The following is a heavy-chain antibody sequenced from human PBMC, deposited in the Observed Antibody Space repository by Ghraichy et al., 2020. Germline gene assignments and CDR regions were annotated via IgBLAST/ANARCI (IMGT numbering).Heavy chain of an antibody. CDR2: ISNYGNYV. V-gene: IGHV3-21*04. Sequence: GESLNISCAASGFAFTNHPMNWVRQAPGKVLEWVASISNYGNYVYYADSLKGRLTISRDNANNSMSLQMSGLRDEDTAVYFCARGSDGYFVFDYWGPGILVTVSS. CDR3: ARGSDGYFVFDY. CDR1: GFAFTNHP. J-gene: IGHJ4*02. D-gene: IGHD3-16*01.